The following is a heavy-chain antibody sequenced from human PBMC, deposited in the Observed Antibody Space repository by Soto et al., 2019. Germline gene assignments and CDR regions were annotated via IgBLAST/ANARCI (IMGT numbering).Heavy chain of an antibody. Sequence: QLQLVQSGSEVKNPGASVKVSCKASGFTFTGFGITWVRQAPGQGLEWMGWFTASNGNTNYAQNLQGRVTMTTDTSTSTAYMELWRLRSDDTAVYYCARGYSYGSYWYFDLWGRGTLVTVSS. D-gene: IGHD5-18*01. CDR3: ARGYSYGSYWYFDL. CDR2: FTASNGNT. J-gene: IGHJ2*01. V-gene: IGHV1-18*04. CDR1: GFTFTGFG.